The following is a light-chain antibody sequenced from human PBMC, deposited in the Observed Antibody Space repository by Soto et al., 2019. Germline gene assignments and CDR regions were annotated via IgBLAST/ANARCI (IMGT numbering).Light chain of an antibody. CDR3: QQRSNWPT. CDR2: SAS. J-gene: IGKJ5*01. V-gene: IGKV3D-20*02. Sequence: EIVLTQSPGTLSLSPGDRATLSCRASQSVSSSYLAWYQQKPGQAPRLLLYSASSRATGIPARFSGSGSGTDFTLTISSLEPEDFAVYYCQQRSNWPTFGQGTRLEIK. CDR1: QSVSSSY.